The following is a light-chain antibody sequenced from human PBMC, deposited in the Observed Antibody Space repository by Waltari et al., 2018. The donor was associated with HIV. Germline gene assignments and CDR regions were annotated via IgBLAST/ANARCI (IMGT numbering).Light chain of an antibody. CDR3: LQDYNLPGA. V-gene: IGKV3D-7*01. CDR1: QRIDTTS. CDR2: GAS. Sequence: VLTQSPGTLSVSPGERATLSCRASQRIDTTSVSWYQHKAGQPPRLIIYGASTRASGIPPRFSGSGSGTDFTLTISGLQPEDFASYYCLQDYNLPGAFGQGTRVEIK. J-gene: IGKJ1*01.